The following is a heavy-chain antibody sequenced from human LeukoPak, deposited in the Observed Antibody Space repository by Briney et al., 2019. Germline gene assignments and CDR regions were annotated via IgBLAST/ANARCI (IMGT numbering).Heavy chain of an antibody. CDR1: GYTFTGYY. Sequence: ASVKVSCKASGYTFTGYYMHWVRQAPGQGLEWMGWINPNSGGTNYAQKFQGRVTMTRDTSISTAYMELSSLRSEDTAVYYCARDTSSSWPYYYYYYYMDVWGKGTTVTISS. V-gene: IGHV1-2*02. CDR3: ARDTSSSWPYYYYYYYMDV. D-gene: IGHD6-13*01. CDR2: INPNSGGT. J-gene: IGHJ6*03.